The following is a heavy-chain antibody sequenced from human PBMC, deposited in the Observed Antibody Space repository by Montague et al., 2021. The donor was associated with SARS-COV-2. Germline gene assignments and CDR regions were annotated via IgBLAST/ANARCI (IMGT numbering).Heavy chain of an antibody. CDR1: GGSFSTYS. CDR2: IHRGGST. J-gene: IGHJ6*04. V-gene: IGHV4-34*01. Sequence: SETLSLTCAVHGGSFSTYSWNWIRQPPGKGLEWIGEIHRGGSTNYNPSLKSRVTISADTSKNQFSLKLTSVAAADTAVYYCARLGDGVVPTPILGVGPYYSYYDVDVWGKGTTVTVSS. CDR3: ARLGDGVVPTPILGVGPYYSYYDVDV. D-gene: IGHD2-15*01.